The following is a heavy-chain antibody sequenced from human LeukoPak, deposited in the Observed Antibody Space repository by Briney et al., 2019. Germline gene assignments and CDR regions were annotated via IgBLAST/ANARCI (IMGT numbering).Heavy chain of an antibody. CDR1: RFALSSYE. D-gene: IGHD6-13*01. Sequence: CLSLSSAASRFALSSYEMNWGRQAPGKGLEWVLYISSSGSTINYAASVKGRFTMSGDTAKNSLFLKMNSLSAEDTALYYCARDRGSSAAAGEFDYWGQGTMVTVSS. CDR2: ISSSGSTI. J-gene: IGHJ4*02. V-gene: IGHV3-48*03. CDR3: ARDRGSSAAAGEFDY.